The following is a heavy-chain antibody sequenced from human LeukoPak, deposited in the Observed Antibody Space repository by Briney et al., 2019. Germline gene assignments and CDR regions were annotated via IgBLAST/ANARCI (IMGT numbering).Heavy chain of an antibody. D-gene: IGHD1-26*01. CDR2: KLYRSRLLI. V-gene: IGHV6-1*01. CDR3: ARGGKYAFDY. Sequence: SPTLSLTCAISGDSVSNNRAGWHWMRQSPSGGLEWLGSKLYRSRLLIEYAASVKSLISVNADTSKNDFSLHLTSVTPEDTAVYFCARGGKYAFDYWGQGALVTVSS. J-gene: IGHJ4*02. CDR1: GDSVSNNRAG.